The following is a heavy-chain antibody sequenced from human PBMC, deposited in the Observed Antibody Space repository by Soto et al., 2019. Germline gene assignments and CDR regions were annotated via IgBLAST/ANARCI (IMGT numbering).Heavy chain of an antibody. CDR1: GFTFSSYG. CDR3: AKPRDNDYGDYVAFDI. Sequence: GGSLRLSCEASGFTFSSYGMHWVRQAPGKGLEWVAVISYDGSNKDYADSVKGRFTISRDNSKNTLYLQMKSLRAEDTAVYSCAKPRDNDYGDYVAFDIWGQGTMVTVSS. V-gene: IGHV3-30*18. D-gene: IGHD4-17*01. CDR2: ISYDGSNK. J-gene: IGHJ3*02.